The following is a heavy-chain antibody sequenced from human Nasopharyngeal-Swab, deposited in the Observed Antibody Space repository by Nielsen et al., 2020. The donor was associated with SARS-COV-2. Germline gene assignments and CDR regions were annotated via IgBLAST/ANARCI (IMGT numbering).Heavy chain of an antibody. V-gene: IGHV3-23*03. Sequence: VRQAPGKGLEWVALIYGGGFVTHYVDSVKGRFTVSRDDSRGTLSLQMNSLRVDDTAVYYCASARGSFDYWGQGTLVTVSS. J-gene: IGHJ4*02. CDR3: ASARGSFDY. CDR2: IYGGGFVT.